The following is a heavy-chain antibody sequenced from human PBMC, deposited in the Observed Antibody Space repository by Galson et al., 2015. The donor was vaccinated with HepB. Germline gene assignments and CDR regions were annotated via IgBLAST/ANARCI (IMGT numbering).Heavy chain of an antibody. CDR3: AKPFGVSAEYYFDS. CDR2: IYPGDSEV. CDR1: GYRFTNYW. Sequence: QSGAEVKKPGESLKISCQASGYRFTNYWIAWVRQMPGKGLEWVGIIYPGDSEVRYSPSFQGRVTISADKSVNTAYLHWTSLRTSDTAMYFCAKPFGVSAEYYFDSWGQGTMVTVAP. V-gene: IGHV5-51*03. J-gene: IGHJ4*02. D-gene: IGHD3-3*01.